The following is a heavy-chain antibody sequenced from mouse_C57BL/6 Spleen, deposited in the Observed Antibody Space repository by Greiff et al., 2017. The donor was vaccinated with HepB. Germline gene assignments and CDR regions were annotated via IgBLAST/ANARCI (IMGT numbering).Heavy chain of an antibody. V-gene: IGHV1-64*01. CDR3: AREGPLGNLDY. J-gene: IGHJ2*01. D-gene: IGHD5-1*01. CDR1: GYTFTSYW. Sequence: VQLQQPGAELVKPGASVKLSCKASGYTFTSYWMHWVKQRPGQGLEWIGMIHPNSGSTNYNEKFKSKATLTVDKSSSTAYMQLSSLTSEDSAVYYCAREGPLGNLDYWGQGTTLTVSS. CDR2: IHPNSGST.